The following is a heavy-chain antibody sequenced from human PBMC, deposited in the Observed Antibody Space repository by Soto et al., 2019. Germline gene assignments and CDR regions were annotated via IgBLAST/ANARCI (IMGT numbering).Heavy chain of an antibody. CDR3: ARHAPSSGWYSLDY. J-gene: IGHJ4*02. Sequence: SETLSLTCTVSGGSISSYYWSWIRQPPGKGLEWIGYIYYSGSTNYNPSLKSRVTISVDTSKNQFSLKLSSVTAADTAVYYCARHAPSSGWYSLDYWGQGTLVTVSS. D-gene: IGHD6-19*01. CDR2: IYYSGST. CDR1: GGSISSYY. V-gene: IGHV4-59*08.